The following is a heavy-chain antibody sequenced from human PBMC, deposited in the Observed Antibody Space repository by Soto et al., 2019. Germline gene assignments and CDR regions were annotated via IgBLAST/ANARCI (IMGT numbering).Heavy chain of an antibody. J-gene: IGHJ4*02. CDR1: GGSFSGYY. CDR3: ARVYCSSTSCYRGTFDY. Sequence: SETLSLTCAVYGGSFSGYYWSWIRQPPGKGLEWIGEINHSGSTNYNPSLKSRVTISVDTSKNQFSLKLSSVTAADTAGYYCARVYCSSTSCYRGTFDYWGQGTLVTVSS. D-gene: IGHD2-2*01. V-gene: IGHV4-34*01. CDR2: INHSGST.